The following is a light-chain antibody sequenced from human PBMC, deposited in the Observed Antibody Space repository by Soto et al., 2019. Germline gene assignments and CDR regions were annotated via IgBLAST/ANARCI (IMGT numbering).Light chain of an antibody. CDR2: AAS. Sequence: AIQMTQSPSSLSASVGDRVTITCRASQAISNDLGWYQQKPGKAPKVLIFAASTLESGVPSRFSGSGSGTDFTLTISSLQPEDSATYYCLQDYNFPWTFGQGTKVEIK. CDR3: LQDYNFPWT. CDR1: QAISND. J-gene: IGKJ1*01. V-gene: IGKV1-6*01.